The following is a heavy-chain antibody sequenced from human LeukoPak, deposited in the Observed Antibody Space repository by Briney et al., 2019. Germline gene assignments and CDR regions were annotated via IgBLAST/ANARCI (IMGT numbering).Heavy chain of an antibody. V-gene: IGHV4-34*01. CDR2: INHSGST. CDR3: ARPSGGYSSYFDY. J-gene: IGHJ4*02. Sequence: SETLSLTCAVYGGSFSDYYWSWIRQSPGKGLEWIGEINHSGSTYYSPSLKSRVTISVDTSKTQFSLMLSSVTAADTAVYYCARPSGGYSSYFDYWGQGTLVTVSS. CDR1: GGSFSDYY. D-gene: IGHD5-12*01.